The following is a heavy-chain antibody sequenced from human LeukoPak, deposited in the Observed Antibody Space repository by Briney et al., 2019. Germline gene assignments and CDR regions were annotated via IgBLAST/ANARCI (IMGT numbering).Heavy chain of an antibody. D-gene: IGHD6-13*01. J-gene: IGHJ5*02. CDR1: GGTFSSYA. CDR2: IIPIFGTT. V-gene: IGHV1-69*06. CDR3: ARGSQMYSSSWFDP. Sequence: SVKVSCKASGGTFSSYAISWVRQAPGQGLEWMGGIIPIFGTTNYAQKFQGRVTITADKSTSTAYMELSSLRSEDTAVYYCARGSQMYSSSWFDPWGQGTLVTVSS.